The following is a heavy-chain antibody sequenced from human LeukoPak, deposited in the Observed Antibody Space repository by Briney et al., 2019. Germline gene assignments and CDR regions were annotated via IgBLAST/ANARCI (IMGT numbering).Heavy chain of an antibody. J-gene: IGHJ6*03. V-gene: IGHV4-34*01. CDR2: INHSGST. CDR3: ARALGYCSSTSCGDYYMDV. D-gene: IGHD2-2*01. Sequence: SETLSLTCAVYGGSFSGYYWSWIRQPPGKGLEWIGEINHSGSTNYNPSLKSRVTISVDTSKNQFSLKLSSVTAADTAVHYCARALGYCSSTSCGDYYMDVWGKGTTVTVSS. CDR1: GGSFSGYY.